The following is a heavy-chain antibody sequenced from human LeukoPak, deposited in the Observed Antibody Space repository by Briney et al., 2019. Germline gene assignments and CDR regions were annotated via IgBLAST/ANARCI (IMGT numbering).Heavy chain of an antibody. CDR2: ISAYNGNT. CDR1: GYTFTSYG. D-gene: IGHD6-19*01. J-gene: IGHJ6*03. Sequence: ASVKVSCKASGYTFTSYGISWVRQAPGQGLEWMGWISAYNGNTNYAQKLQGRVTMTTDTSTSTAYMELSRLRSDDTAVYYCARAGTVAGKRGIYYYYYMDVWGKGTTVTVSS. V-gene: IGHV1-18*01. CDR3: ARAGTVAGKRGIYYYYYMDV.